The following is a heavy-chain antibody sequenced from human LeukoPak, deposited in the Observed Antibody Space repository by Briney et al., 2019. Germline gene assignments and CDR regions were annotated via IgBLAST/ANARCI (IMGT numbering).Heavy chain of an antibody. Sequence: ASVKVSCKASGYTFSGFYVHWVRQAPGQGLEWMGIIKVSGGRTEYAQKFQGRVTVTRDMSTSTVCMELNNLRSEDTAVYYYAREPPESYYFDNWGQGTLVTVSS. CDR2: IKVSGGRT. CDR3: AREPPESYYFDN. J-gene: IGHJ4*02. V-gene: IGHV1-46*01. CDR1: GYTFSGFY.